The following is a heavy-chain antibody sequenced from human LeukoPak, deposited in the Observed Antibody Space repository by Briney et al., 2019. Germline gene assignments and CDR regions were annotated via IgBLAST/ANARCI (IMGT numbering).Heavy chain of an antibody. CDR3: ARAAIKYYDFWSGYYSYWFDP. CDR2: IYHSGST. CDR1: GYSISSGYY. J-gene: IGHJ5*02. D-gene: IGHD3-3*01. Sequence: SETLSLTCTVSGYSISSGYYWGWIRQPPGKGLEGIGSIYHSGSTYYNPSLKSRVTISVDTSKNQFSLKLSSVTAADTAVYYCARAAIKYYDFWSGYYSYWFDPWGQGTLVTVSS. V-gene: IGHV4-38-2*02.